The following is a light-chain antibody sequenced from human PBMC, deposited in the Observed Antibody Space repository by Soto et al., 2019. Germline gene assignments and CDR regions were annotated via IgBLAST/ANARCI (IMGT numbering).Light chain of an antibody. CDR1: SSDVGGYNY. V-gene: IGLV2-14*01. CDR3: SSYTSILLV. CDR2: DVS. Sequence: QSALTQPASVSGSPGQSITISCTGTSSDVGGYNYVSWYQQHPGKAPKLMIYDVSNRPSGVSNRFSGSKSGNTASLTISGLQAEDEADYYCSSYTSILLVFGGGTKLTVL. J-gene: IGLJ2*01.